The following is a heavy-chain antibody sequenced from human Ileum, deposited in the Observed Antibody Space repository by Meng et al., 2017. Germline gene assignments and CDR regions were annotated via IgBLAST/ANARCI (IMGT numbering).Heavy chain of an antibody. D-gene: IGHD2/OR15-2a*01. Sequence: HLQLQAPGSGLVTSSQTLSLTCTVSGGSISSSAYSWTWIRQPPGKGLEWIGYIYQVGSTNYNPSLKSRVTIFVDTSKNQFSLKLTSVTAADTAVYYCASSTSGPELNYWGQGTLVTVSS. CDR1: GGSISSSAYS. J-gene: IGHJ4*02. V-gene: IGHV4-30-2*01. CDR3: ASSTSGPELNY. CDR2: IYQVGST.